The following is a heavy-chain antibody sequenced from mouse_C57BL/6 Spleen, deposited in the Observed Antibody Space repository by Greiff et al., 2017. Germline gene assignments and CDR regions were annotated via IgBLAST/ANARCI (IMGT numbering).Heavy chain of an antibody. D-gene: IGHD3-3*01. CDR1: GYAFTNYL. CDR3: ARSWLGLDD. Sequence: QVQLKESGAELVRPGTSVKVSCKASGYAFTNYLIEWVKQRPGQGLEWIGVINPGSGGTNYNEKFKGKATLTADKSSSTAYMQLSSLTSEDSAVYFCARSWLGLDDWGQGTTLTVSS. J-gene: IGHJ2*01. V-gene: IGHV1-54*01. CDR2: INPGSGGT.